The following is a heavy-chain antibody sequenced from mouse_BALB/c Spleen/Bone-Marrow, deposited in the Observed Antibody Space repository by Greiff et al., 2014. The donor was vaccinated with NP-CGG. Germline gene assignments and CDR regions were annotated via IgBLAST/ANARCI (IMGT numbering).Heavy chain of an antibody. CDR1: GYSITSDYA. J-gene: IGHJ2*01. CDR2: ISYSGNT. D-gene: IGHD2-4*01. V-gene: IGHV3-2*02. Sequence: EVKLEESGPGLVKPSQSLSLTCTATGYSITSDYAWNWIRQFPGNKLEWMGYISYSGNTSYNPSLKSRISITRDTSKNQFFLQLNSVTTEDSATYCCARYDYDGFHYWGQGTTLTVSS. CDR3: ARYDYDGFHY.